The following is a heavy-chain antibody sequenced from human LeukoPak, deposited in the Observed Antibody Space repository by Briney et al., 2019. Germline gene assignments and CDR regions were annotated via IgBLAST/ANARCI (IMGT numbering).Heavy chain of an antibody. CDR1: GGSFGGYY. J-gene: IGHJ4*02. D-gene: IGHD3-22*01. CDR3: ARGPTWRYYDSSGYPQPIDY. CDR2: INHSGST. Sequence: SETLSLTCAVYGGSFGGYYWSWIRQPPGKGLEWIGEINHSGSTNYNPSLKSRVTISVDTSKNQFSLKLSSVTAADTAVYYCARGPTWRYYDSSGYPQPIDYWGQGTLVTVSS. V-gene: IGHV4-34*01.